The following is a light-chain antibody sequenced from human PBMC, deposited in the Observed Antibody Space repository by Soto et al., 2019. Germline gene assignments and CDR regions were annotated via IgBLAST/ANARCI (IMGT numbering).Light chain of an antibody. CDR2: GAS. CDR3: QQYGSSGT. Sequence: EILLTQSPGTLSLSPLEIASLSFRASQSVSNNYLAWYQQKPGQAPRLLIYGASNRATGIPDRFSGSGSGTDFTLTISRLEPEDFAVYYCQQYGSSGTFGQGTKVDIK. CDR1: QSVSNNY. J-gene: IGKJ1*01. V-gene: IGKV3-20*01.